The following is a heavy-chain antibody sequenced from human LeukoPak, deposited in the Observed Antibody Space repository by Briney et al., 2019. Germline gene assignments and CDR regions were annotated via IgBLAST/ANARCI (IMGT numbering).Heavy chain of an antibody. CDR1: GFTFSTYS. CDR3: ARERGYSSARGYFDY. Sequence: PGGSLRLSCAASGFTFSTYSMNWVRQAPGKGLEWVSYITSSSSIIYYADSVKGRFTISRDNAKNSLYLQMNSLRAEDTAVYYCARERGYSSARGYFDYWGQGTLVTVSS. V-gene: IGHV3-48*04. J-gene: IGHJ4*02. D-gene: IGHD6-19*01. CDR2: ITSSSSII.